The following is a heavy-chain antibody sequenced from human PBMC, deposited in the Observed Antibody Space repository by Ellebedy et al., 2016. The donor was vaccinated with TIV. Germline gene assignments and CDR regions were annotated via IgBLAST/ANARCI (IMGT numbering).Heavy chain of an antibody. CDR2: LNPSTGGT. CDR1: GYTFTTYY. J-gene: IGHJ2*01. Sequence: ASVKVSCKASGYTFTTYYIHWVRQAPGQGLEWVGTLNPSTGGTSYAQKFPGRVTLTRDTSTSTAYMELSSLRSDDTAVYYCARGPYGGISVWYFDVWGRGTLVTVSS. CDR3: ARGPYGGISVWYFDV. V-gene: IGHV1-46*01. D-gene: IGHD4-23*01.